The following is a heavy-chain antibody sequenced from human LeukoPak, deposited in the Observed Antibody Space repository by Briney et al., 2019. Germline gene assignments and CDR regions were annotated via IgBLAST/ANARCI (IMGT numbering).Heavy chain of an antibody. CDR1: GGSISSYY. Sequence: SETLSLTCTVSGGSISSYYWSWIRQPAGKGLEWIGRIYTSGSTCYNPSLKSRVTMSVDTSKNQFSLKLSSVTAADTAVYYCARGGLRPHYFDYWGQGTLVTVSS. CDR2: IYTSGST. D-gene: IGHD4-17*01. CDR3: ARGGLRPHYFDY. J-gene: IGHJ4*02. V-gene: IGHV4-4*07.